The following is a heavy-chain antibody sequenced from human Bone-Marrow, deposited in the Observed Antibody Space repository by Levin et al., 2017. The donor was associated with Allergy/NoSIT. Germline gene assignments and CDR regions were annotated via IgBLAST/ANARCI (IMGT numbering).Heavy chain of an antibody. D-gene: IGHD3-3*01. CDR1: GGSVISDSSY. V-gene: IGHV4-61*01. CDR3: ARGNYDFLSGYYIPTFDS. CDR2: SYYSGST. J-gene: IGHJ4*02. Sequence: SQTLSLTCTVSGGSVISDSSYWTWVRQTPGQALEWIGYSYYSGSTDYSPSLKSRATISVDTSKNQFSLKLTSVTAADSGVYYCARGNYDFLSGYYIPTFDSWGQGTLVTVSS.